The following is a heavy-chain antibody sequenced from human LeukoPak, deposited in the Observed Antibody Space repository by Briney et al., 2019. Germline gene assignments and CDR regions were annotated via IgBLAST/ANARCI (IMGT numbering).Heavy chain of an antibody. CDR3: AKDISSGWYGVFDY. Sequence: GGSLRLSCAASGFTFSTYAMSWVRQAPGKGLEWVANIKQDGSEKYYVDSVKGRFTISRDNAKKSLFLQMNSLRAEDTAVYYCAKDISSGWYGVFDYWGQGTLVTVSS. J-gene: IGHJ4*02. D-gene: IGHD6-19*01. V-gene: IGHV3-7*03. CDR2: IKQDGSEK. CDR1: GFTFSTYA.